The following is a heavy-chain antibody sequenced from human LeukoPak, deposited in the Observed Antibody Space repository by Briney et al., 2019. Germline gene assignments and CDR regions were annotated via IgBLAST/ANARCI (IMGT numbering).Heavy chain of an antibody. Sequence: PGASVKVSCKASGYTFTSYYLNLVPPATGQGLEWIGWMNPNRGNTGYAQKFQGRVTITRNTSISTAYMALNSLRSEDTAVYYCAIIGYGDYGLRYYCYYYGMDVWGQGTTVTVSS. CDR2: MNPNRGNT. J-gene: IGHJ6*02. D-gene: IGHD4-17*01. V-gene: IGHV1-8*01. CDR3: AIIGYGDYGLRYYCYYYGMDV. CDR1: GYTFTSYY.